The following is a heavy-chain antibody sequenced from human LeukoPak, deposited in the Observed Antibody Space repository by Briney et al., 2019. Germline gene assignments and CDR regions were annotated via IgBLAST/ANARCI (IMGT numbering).Heavy chain of an antibody. V-gene: IGHV3-7*01. CDR2: IKQDGSEK. CDR1: GFSINNYW. D-gene: IGHD6-19*01. CDR3: AGVPYSSGWHFDY. Sequence: GGSLRLSCVASGFSINNYWMTWVRQAPGKGLEWVANIKQDGSEKYYVNSVKGRFTVSRDNAKNSLYLQMNSLRAEDTAVYYCAGVPYSSGWHFDYWGQGTLVTVSS. J-gene: IGHJ4*02.